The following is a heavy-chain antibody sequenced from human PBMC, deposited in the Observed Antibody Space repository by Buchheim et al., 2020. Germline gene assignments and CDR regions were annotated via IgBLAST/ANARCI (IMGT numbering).Heavy chain of an antibody. J-gene: IGHJ4*02. CDR2: INHSGST. V-gene: IGHV4-34*01. CDR3: ARGRKGQWLVRGEFDY. CDR1: GGSFSGYY. Sequence: QVQLQQWGAGLLKPSETLSLTCALYGGSFSGYYWSWIRQPPGKGLEWIGEINHSGSTNYNPSLKSRVTISVDTSKNQFSLKLSSVTAADTAVYYCARGRKGQWLVRGEFDYWGQGTL. D-gene: IGHD6-19*01.